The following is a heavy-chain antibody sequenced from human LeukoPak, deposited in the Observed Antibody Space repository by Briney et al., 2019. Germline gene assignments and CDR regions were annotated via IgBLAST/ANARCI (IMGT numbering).Heavy chain of an antibody. CDR3: ARDAVNYDFWSGYLSLYYMDV. J-gene: IGHJ6*03. CDR2: ISSSSSTI. CDR1: GFTFSSYS. V-gene: IGHV3-48*01. Sequence: GGSLRLSCAASGFTFSSYSMNWVRQAPGKGREWVSYISSSSSTIYYAASVKGRFTISRDNAKNSLYLQMNSLRAEDTAVYYCARDAVNYDFWSGYLSLYYMDVWGKGTTVTVSS. D-gene: IGHD3-3*01.